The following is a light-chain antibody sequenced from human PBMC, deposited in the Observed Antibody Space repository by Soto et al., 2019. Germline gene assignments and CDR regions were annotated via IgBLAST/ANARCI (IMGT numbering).Light chain of an antibody. J-gene: IGKJ1*01. CDR3: QEYASLPWT. CDR2: GAS. V-gene: IGKV3-20*01. CDR1: QSVSSSY. Sequence: SHSSGAVSLSTGERATLSCRASQSVSSSYLAWYQQKPGRAPRLGISGASRRATGIPDRISGSASRTDFTLTISFLQAEDGTRYCRQEYASLPWTFAQGTMV.